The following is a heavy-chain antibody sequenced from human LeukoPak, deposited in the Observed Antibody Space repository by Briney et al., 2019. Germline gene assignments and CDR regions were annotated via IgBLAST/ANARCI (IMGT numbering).Heavy chain of an antibody. D-gene: IGHD3-10*01. CDR3: ASERVTMVRGVPGFLDY. CDR2: IYYSGGT. V-gene: IGHV4-61*01. CDR1: GGSVSSGSYY. J-gene: IGHJ4*02. Sequence: SETLSLTCTVSGGSVSSGSYYWSWIRQPPGKGLEWIGYIYYSGGTNYNPSLKSRVTISVDTSKNQFSLKLSSVTAADTAVYYCASERVTMVRGVPGFLDYWGQGTLVTVSS.